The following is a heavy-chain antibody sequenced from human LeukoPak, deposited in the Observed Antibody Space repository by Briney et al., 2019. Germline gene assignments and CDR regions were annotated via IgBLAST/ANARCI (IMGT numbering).Heavy chain of an antibody. Sequence: SVKVSCKASGGTFSSYAISWVRQAPGQGLEWMGGIIPIFGTANYAQKFQGRVTITADESTSTAYMELSSLRSEDTAVYYCARVAPYYDILTGYYNHDYWGQGTLVTVSS. CDR1: GGTFSSYA. V-gene: IGHV1-69*13. CDR3: ARVAPYYDILTGYYNHDY. CDR2: IIPIFGTA. J-gene: IGHJ4*02. D-gene: IGHD3-9*01.